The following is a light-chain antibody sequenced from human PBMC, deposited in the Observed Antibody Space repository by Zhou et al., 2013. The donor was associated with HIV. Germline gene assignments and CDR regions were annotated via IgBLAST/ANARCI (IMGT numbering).Light chain of an antibody. J-gene: IGKJ4*01. V-gene: IGKV3-11*01. CDR2: DAS. Sequence: EIVLTQSPATLSLSPGERATLSCRASQSVSTYLAWYQKKPGQAPRLLIYDASNRATGIPSRFRGSGSGTDFTLTISSLEPEDFAVYFCQQYNDWPLTFGGGTKVEIK. CDR3: QQYNDWPLT. CDR1: QSVSTY.